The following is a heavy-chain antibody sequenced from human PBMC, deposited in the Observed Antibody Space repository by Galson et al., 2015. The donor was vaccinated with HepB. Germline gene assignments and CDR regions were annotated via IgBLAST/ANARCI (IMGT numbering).Heavy chain of an antibody. Sequence: SVKVSCKASGYTFTSYYMHWVRQAPGQGLEWMGIINPSGGSTSYAQKFQGRVTMTRDTSTSTVYMELSSLRSEDTAVYYCARSADCGGDCYHYMDVWGKGTTVTVSS. CDR2: INPSGGST. CDR1: GYTFTSYY. D-gene: IGHD2-21*01. J-gene: IGHJ6*03. V-gene: IGHV1-46*03. CDR3: ARSADCGGDCYHYMDV.